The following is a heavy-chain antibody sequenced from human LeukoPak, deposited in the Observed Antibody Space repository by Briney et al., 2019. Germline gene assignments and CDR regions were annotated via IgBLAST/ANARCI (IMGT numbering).Heavy chain of an antibody. Sequence: GASVKVSCKASGYTFTSYYVHWVRQAPGQGLEWMGIINPSGGSTSYAQKFQGRVTMSRNTSISTAYMELSSLRSEDTAVYYCARGLRGGYSSGWFVYWGQGTLVTVSS. CDR1: GYTFTSYY. J-gene: IGHJ5*01. CDR3: ARGLRGGYSSGWFVY. CDR2: INPSGGST. D-gene: IGHD6-19*01. V-gene: IGHV1-46*01.